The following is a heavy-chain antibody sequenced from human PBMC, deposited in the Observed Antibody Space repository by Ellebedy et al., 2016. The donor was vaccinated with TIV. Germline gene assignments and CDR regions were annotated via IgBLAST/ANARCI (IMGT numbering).Heavy chain of an antibody. CDR1: GGSISSYY. CDR3: ARGFDYGDYDRAPAFDY. CDR2: IYYSGST. Sequence: SETLSLXXTVSGGSISSYYWSWIRQPPGKGLEWIGYIYYSGSTYYNPSLKSRVTISVDTSKNQFSLKLSSVTAADTAVYYCARGFDYGDYDRAPAFDYWGQGTLVTVSS. D-gene: IGHD4-17*01. V-gene: IGHV4-59*06. J-gene: IGHJ4*02.